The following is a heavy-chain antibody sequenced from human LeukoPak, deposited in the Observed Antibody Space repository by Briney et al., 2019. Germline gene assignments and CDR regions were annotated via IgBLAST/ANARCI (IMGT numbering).Heavy chain of an antibody. CDR1: GYTFTSYF. Sequence: ASVKVSCKASGYTFTSYFIHWVRQAPGQRPEWVGIVHPSGGSTSYAEKFQGRVTMTSDTSTSTVYMELSSLRSEDTAVYYCAREVQDILTVYPFLDPWGQGTLVTVSS. D-gene: IGHD3-9*01. V-gene: IGHV1-46*01. J-gene: IGHJ5*02. CDR3: AREVQDILTVYPFLDP. CDR2: VHPSGGST.